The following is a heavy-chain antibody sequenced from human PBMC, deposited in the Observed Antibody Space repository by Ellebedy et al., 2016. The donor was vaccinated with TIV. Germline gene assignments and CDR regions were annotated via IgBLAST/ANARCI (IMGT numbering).Heavy chain of an antibody. D-gene: IGHD1-7*01. CDR1: GGSISSGGYF. V-gene: IGHV4-61*08. CDR3: ARFTAMTQNYFDP. Sequence: SETLSLTCTVSGGSISSGGYFWGWIRQPPGKGLEWIGSIHDSGSTKFNPSLESRITTSIDTSKKQFSLKLNSVTAADTAVYYCARFTAMTQNYFDPWGQGTLVTV. CDR2: IHDSGST. J-gene: IGHJ5*02.